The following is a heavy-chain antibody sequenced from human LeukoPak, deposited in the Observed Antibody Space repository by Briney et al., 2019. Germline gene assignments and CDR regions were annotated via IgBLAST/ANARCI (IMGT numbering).Heavy chain of an antibody. V-gene: IGHV1-24*01. CDR1: GYTLTELS. J-gene: IGHJ6*02. Sequence: GASVKVSCKVSGYTLTELSMHWVRQDPGKGLEWMGGFDPEDGETIYAQKFQGRVTMTEDTSTDTAYMELSSLRSEDTAVYYCATRSIVLMVYALDVWGQGTTVTVSS. CDR2: FDPEDGET. CDR3: ATRSIVLMVYALDV. D-gene: IGHD2-8*01.